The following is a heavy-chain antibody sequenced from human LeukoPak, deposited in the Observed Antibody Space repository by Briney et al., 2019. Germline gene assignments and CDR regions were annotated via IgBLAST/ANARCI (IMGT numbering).Heavy chain of an antibody. J-gene: IGHJ4*02. CDR1: GNSLSELS. Sequence: ASVKVSCKVSGNSLSELSIQWVRQAPGKGLECMGGFDPEEAKMVYAQNFQGRVTMTEDTSTQTAYMELSGLTSDDTAVYHCTTGSGDFWSGFVNWGQGSLVTVSS. D-gene: IGHD3-3*01. V-gene: IGHV1-24*01. CDR3: TTGSGDFWSGFVN. CDR2: FDPEEAKM.